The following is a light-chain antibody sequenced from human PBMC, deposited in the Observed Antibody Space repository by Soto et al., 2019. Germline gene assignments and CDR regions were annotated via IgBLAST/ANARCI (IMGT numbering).Light chain of an antibody. J-gene: IGKJ3*01. CDR2: GAS. V-gene: IGKV1-27*01. CDR1: QDINNY. CDR3: QNYNSYSPLA. Sequence: DIQMTQSPSSLSASVGDRVTITCRASQDINNYLAWYQQKPGQVPKLLIYGASTLQSGVPSRYSGSGSGTDFTLTINSLQPADVATYYCQNYNSYSPLAFGPGTKVDF.